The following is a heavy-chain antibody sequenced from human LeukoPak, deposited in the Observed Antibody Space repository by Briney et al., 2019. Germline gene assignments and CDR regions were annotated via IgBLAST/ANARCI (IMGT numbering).Heavy chain of an antibody. Sequence: PGGSLRLSCAASGFTFSDYYMSWIRQAPGKGLEWVSYISSSGSTIYYADSVKGRFTISRDNAKSSLYLQMNSLRAEDTAVYYCARSGAIYYYYGMDVWGQGTTVTVSS. V-gene: IGHV3-11*01. CDR2: ISSSGSTI. CDR1: GFTFSDYY. D-gene: IGHD2-21*01. CDR3: ARSGAIYYYYGMDV. J-gene: IGHJ6*02.